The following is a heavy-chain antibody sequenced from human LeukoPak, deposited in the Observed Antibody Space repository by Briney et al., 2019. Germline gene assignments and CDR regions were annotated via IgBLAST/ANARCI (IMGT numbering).Heavy chain of an antibody. Sequence: SETLSLTCTVSGGSISSYYWSWTRQPPGKGLEWIGYIYYSGSTNYNPSLKSRVTISVDTSKNQFSLKLSSVTAADTAVYYCARGWSAAAGTWWFDPWGQGTLVTVSS. CDR3: ARGWSAAAGTWWFDP. V-gene: IGHV4-59*01. CDR2: IYYSGST. CDR1: GGSISSYY. J-gene: IGHJ5*02. D-gene: IGHD6-13*01.